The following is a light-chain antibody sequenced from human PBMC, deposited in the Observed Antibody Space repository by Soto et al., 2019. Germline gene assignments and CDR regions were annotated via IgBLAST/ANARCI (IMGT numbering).Light chain of an antibody. CDR3: QCYVNTLGANVF. Sequence: QSVLTQPPSVSGTPGQRVSISCTGSRSNIGAGYDVHWYLQLPGTAPKLLINGKDNRHSGAPDRYSGSRSGTSASLAITGLQAEDEAVYSCQCYVNTLGANVFFGGGTQVTVL. V-gene: IGLV1-40*01. J-gene: IGLJ2*01. CDR1: RSNIGAGYD. CDR2: GKD.